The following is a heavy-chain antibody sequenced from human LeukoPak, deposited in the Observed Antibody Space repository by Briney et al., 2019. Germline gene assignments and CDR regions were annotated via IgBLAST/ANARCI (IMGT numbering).Heavy chain of an antibody. J-gene: IGHJ6*02. Sequence: PGRSLRLSCAASGFTFSSYAMSWVRQAPGKGLEWVSAISGSGGSTYYADSVKGRFTISRDNSKNTLYLQMNSLRAEDTAVYYCAKRMSRGRLLVIYYYGMDVWGQGTTVTVSS. CDR2: ISGSGGST. CDR1: GFTFSSYA. CDR3: AKRMSRGRLLVIYYYGMDV. V-gene: IGHV3-23*01. D-gene: IGHD2-15*01.